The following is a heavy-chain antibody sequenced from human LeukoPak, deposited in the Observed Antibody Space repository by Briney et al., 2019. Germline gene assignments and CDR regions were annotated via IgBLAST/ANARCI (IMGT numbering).Heavy chain of an antibody. D-gene: IGHD2-21*02. V-gene: IGHV1-2*02. CDR3: ARLMVVTGDYYFDY. CDR1: GYTFTGYY. Sequence: AASVKVSCKASGYTFTGYYMHGVRQAPGQGLEWMGWINPNSGGTNYAQKFQGRVTMTRDTSISTAYMELSRLRSDDTAVYYCARLMVVTGDYYFDYWGQGTLVTVSS. J-gene: IGHJ4*02. CDR2: INPNSGGT.